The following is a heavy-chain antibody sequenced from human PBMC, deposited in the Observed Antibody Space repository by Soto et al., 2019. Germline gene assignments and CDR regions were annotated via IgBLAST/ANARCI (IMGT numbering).Heavy chain of an antibody. Sequence: QVQLQVSGPGLVKPSETLSLTCTVSGDSISSDYWSCIRQPPGRGLEWIGYIYYSGSTNYYPSLQSRVTISVDTTKNQFSLKLSSVTAADSDVYYCARRYGRCFDYWGQGTLVTVSS. CDR1: GDSISSDY. CDR2: IYYSGST. J-gene: IGHJ4*02. V-gene: IGHV4-59*08. D-gene: IGHD4-17*01. CDR3: ARRYGRCFDY.